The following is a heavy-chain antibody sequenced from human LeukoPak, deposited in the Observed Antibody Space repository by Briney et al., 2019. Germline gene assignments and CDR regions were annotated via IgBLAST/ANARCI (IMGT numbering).Heavy chain of an antibody. CDR3: ARTGMGRYCSGGSCYSHYYYYYMDV. CDR1: GGSFSGYY. Sequence: PSETLSLTCAVYGGSFSGYYWSWIRQPPGKGLEWIGEINHSGSTNYNPSLKSRVTISVDTSKNQFSLKLSSVTAADTAVYYCARTGMGRYCSGGSCYSHYYYYYMDVWGKGTTVTISS. CDR2: INHSGST. D-gene: IGHD2-15*01. V-gene: IGHV4-34*01. J-gene: IGHJ6*03.